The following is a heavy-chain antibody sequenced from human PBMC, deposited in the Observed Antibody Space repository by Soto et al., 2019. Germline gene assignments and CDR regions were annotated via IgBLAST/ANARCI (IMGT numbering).Heavy chain of an antibody. CDR1: GGSFSGYY. V-gene: IGHV4-34*01. CDR3: ARGPFLRAYAFDI. Sequence: NPSETLSLTCAVYGGSFSGYYWSWIRQPPGKGLEWIGEINHSGSTNYNPSLKSRVTISVDTSKNQFSLKLSSVTAADTAVYYCARGPFLRAYAFDIWGQGTMVTVSS. CDR2: INHSGST. J-gene: IGHJ3*02. D-gene: IGHD4-17*01.